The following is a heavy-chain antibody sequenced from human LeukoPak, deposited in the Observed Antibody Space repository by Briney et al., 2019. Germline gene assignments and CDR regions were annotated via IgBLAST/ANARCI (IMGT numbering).Heavy chain of an antibody. V-gene: IGHV1-69*05. CDR3: ARVYYDSSGYYHHFDY. J-gene: IGHJ4*02. CDR2: IIPIFGTA. D-gene: IGHD3-22*01. Sequence: SVKVSCKASGGTFSSYAISWVRQAPGQGLEWMGRIIPIFGTANYAQKFQGRVTITTDESTSTAYMELSSLRSEDTAVYYCARVYYDSSGYYHHFDYWGQGTLVIVSS. CDR1: GGTFSSYA.